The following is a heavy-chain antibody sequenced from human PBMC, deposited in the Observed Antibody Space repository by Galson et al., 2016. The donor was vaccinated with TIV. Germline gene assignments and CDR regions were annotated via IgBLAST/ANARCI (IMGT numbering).Heavy chain of an antibody. CDR1: GDSLTELV. V-gene: IGHV1-24*01. CDR3: ASVAWFPGLSLDN. Sequence: SVKVSCKVSGDSLTELVIHWVRQAPGKGLEWMGGFDPEQHKKIYAQKLQGRVTLTEDTSTDTAFLELSSLSFEDTAVYYCASVAWFPGLSLDNWGQGTLVIVSS. CDR2: FDPEQHKK. J-gene: IGHJ4*02. D-gene: IGHD2/OR15-2a*01.